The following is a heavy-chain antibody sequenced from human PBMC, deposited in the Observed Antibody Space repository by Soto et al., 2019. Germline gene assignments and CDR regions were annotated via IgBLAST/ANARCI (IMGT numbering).Heavy chain of an antibody. CDR3: AGLKYFHSSDYLVH. V-gene: IGHV4-39*01. J-gene: IGHJ4*02. CDR2: IYYSGST. D-gene: IGHD3-22*01. Sequence: PSETLSLTCTVSGGSISSSSYYWGWIRQPPGKGLAWIGSIYYSGSTYNNPSLKSRVTISVDTSKNQFSLKLSSVTAADTAVYYCAGLKYFHSSDYLVHGGQGTRVTVSS. CDR1: GGSISSSSYY.